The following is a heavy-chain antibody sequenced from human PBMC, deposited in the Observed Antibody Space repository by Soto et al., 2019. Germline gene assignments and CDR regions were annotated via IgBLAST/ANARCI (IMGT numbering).Heavy chain of an antibody. Sequence: EVQLLESGGGLVQPGGSLRLSCAVSGSTFSSYAMNWVRQSPGKGLEWVSGISGSGATTYYADSVKGRFTISRDTSKNTVFLQMNSLRAEDTAVYYCVKIWGRFLGYCSGDRCPSGYFDLWGRGTLVTVSS. CDR3: VKIWGRFLGYCSGDRCPSGYFDL. J-gene: IGHJ2*01. CDR1: GSTFSSYA. CDR2: ISGSGATT. D-gene: IGHD2-15*01. V-gene: IGHV3-23*01.